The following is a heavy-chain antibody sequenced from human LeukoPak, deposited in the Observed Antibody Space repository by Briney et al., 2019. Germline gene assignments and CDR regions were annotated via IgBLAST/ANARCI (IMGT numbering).Heavy chain of an antibody. Sequence: PGGSLRLSCAASGVTSSNAWMRWVRQAPGKGLEWVGRIKSKTDGGTTDYAAPVKGRFTISRDDSKNTLYLQMKSLKTQDTAVYYWTTVRCTSCPFDYWGQGTLVTVSS. CDR3: TTVRCTSCPFDY. D-gene: IGHD2-2*01. CDR1: GVTSSNAW. J-gene: IGHJ4*02. CDR2: IKSKTDGGTT. V-gene: IGHV3-15*01.